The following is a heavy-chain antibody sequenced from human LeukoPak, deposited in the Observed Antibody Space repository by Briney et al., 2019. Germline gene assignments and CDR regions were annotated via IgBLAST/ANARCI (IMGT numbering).Heavy chain of an antibody. CDR2: VSYSGST. CDR3: ARNLRSPRRGDAFDI. Sequence: SETLSLTCTVAGGSINSDYWSWIRLPPGRGLEWIGYVSYSGSTNYNPSLKSRVTISVDTSKNQFSLKLSSVTAADTAVYYCARNLRSPRRGDAFDIWGQGTMVTVSS. CDR1: GGSINSDY. V-gene: IGHV4-59*08. D-gene: IGHD3-10*01. J-gene: IGHJ3*02.